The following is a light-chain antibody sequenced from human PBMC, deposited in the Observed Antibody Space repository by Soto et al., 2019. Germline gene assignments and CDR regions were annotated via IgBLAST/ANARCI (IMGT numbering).Light chain of an antibody. Sequence: EIVLTQSPATLSLSPGERATLSCRASQSVSSSYLAWYQQKPGLAPRVLIYDTSSRATDIPDRFSGGGSGADFTLTISRLEPEDFAVYFCQQYGDSPVTFGQGTRLEIK. CDR2: DTS. V-gene: IGKV3D-20*01. CDR3: QQYGDSPVT. CDR1: QSVSSSY. J-gene: IGKJ5*01.